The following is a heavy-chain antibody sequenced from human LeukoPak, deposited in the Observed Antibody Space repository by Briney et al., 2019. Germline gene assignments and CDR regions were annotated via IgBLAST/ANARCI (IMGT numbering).Heavy chain of an antibody. J-gene: IGHJ4*02. CDR3: ASGDYGDYAIY. CDR1: GFTFSNYA. V-gene: IGHV3-21*01. Sequence: GGSLRLSCAASGFTFSNYAMTRVRQAPGKGLEWVSSISGSSSYIYYADSVKGRFTISRDNAKNSLYLQMNSLRAEDTAVYYCASGDYGDYAIYWGQGTLVTASS. D-gene: IGHD4-17*01. CDR2: ISGSSSYI.